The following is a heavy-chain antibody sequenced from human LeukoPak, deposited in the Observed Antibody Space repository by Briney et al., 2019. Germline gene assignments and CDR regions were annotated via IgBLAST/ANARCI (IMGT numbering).Heavy chain of an antibody. V-gene: IGHV4-39*01. Sequence: PLETLSLTCTVTGDSLTSSTYYWGWIRQPPGKGLEWIGSIYYSGSTYYNPSLKSRVTISVDTSKNQFSLKLSSVTAADTAVYYCARLNYYYYGMDVWGQGTTVTVSS. CDR1: GDSLTSSTYY. J-gene: IGHJ6*02. CDR2: IYYSGST. CDR3: ARLNYYYYGMDV.